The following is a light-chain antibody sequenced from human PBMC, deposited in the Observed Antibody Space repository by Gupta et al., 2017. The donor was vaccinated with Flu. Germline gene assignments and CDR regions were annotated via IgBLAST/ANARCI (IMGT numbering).Light chain of an antibody. CDR3: QVGDRSNDHVV. CDR2: DDS. Sequence: SSVLTQPPSVSVAPGQPARITCGGNNIGSNTVHWYQQKPGQAPVLVVCDDSDRPSGIPERFSGSNYGNTATMTISRVEAGDEADYYCQVGDRSNDHVVFGGGTKLTVL. J-gene: IGLJ2*01. CDR1: NIGSNT. V-gene: IGLV3-21*02.